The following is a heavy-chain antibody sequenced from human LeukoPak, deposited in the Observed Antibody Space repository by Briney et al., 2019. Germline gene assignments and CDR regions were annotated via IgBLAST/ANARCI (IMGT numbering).Heavy chain of an antibody. CDR3: ARAGYYGMDV. Sequence: ASVKVSCKASGYTFTSYDINWVRQATGQGLEWMGWMNPNSGDSGSAQQFQGRVTMTMDTSTSTAYMEVSSLRSDDTAVYYCARAGYYGMDVWGQGTTVTVSS. J-gene: IGHJ6*02. V-gene: IGHV1-8*01. CDR2: MNPNSGDS. CDR1: GYTFTSYD.